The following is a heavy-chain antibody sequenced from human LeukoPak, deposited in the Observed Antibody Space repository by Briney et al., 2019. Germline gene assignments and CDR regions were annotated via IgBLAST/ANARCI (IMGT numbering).Heavy chain of an antibody. CDR2: IYHSGST. Sequence: SQTLSLTCAVSGGSISSGGYSWGWIRQPPGKGLEWIGYIYHSGSTYYNPSLKGRVTISVDRSKNQFSLKLSSVTAADTAVYYCARGGGFDYWGQGTLVTVSS. D-gene: IGHD3-16*01. CDR3: ARGGGFDY. V-gene: IGHV4-30-2*01. J-gene: IGHJ4*02. CDR1: GGSISSGGYS.